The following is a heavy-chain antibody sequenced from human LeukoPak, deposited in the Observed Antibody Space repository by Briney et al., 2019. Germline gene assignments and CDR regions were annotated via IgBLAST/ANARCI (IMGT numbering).Heavy chain of an antibody. D-gene: IGHD3-10*01. Sequence: GGPLRLSCAASGYTFSSYEMNGVRQAAGKGLEGVSYISTSASTIYYADSVKGRFTISRDNAKNSLYLQMNNLRVEDTAVYYCARTLVRGVMGIGYWGQGTLVTVSS. J-gene: IGHJ4*02. CDR2: ISTSASTI. CDR1: GYTFSSYE. V-gene: IGHV3-48*03. CDR3: ARTLVRGVMGIGY.